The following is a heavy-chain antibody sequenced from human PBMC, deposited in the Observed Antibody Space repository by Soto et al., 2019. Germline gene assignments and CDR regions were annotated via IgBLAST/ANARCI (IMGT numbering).Heavy chain of an antibody. J-gene: IGHJ6*02. CDR1: GYTFTSYG. D-gene: IGHD4-17*01. V-gene: IGHV1-18*01. Sequence: ASVKVSCKASGYTFTSYGISWVRQAPGQGLEWMGWISAYNGNTNYAQKLQGRVTMTTDTSTSTACMELRSLRSDDTAVYYCARDFPPLRGALIYGDSTAYYYYGMDVWGQGTTVTVSS. CDR3: ARDFPPLRGALIYGDSTAYYYYGMDV. CDR2: ISAYNGNT.